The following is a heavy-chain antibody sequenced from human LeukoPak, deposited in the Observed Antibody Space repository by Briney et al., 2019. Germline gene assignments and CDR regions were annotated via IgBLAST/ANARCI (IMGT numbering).Heavy chain of an antibody. CDR3: AKYTAYSTGWPSC. J-gene: IGHJ4*02. CDR2: ISGSGGST. D-gene: IGHD6-19*01. V-gene: IGHV3-23*01. CDR1: GFTFNTYA. Sequence: GGSLRLSCAASGFTFNTYAMSWVRQAPGKELEWVSTISGSGGSTYYADSVKGRFTISRDNSKNTLYLQMNSLRAEDTAVYYCAKYTAYSTGWPSCWGQGTLVTVSS.